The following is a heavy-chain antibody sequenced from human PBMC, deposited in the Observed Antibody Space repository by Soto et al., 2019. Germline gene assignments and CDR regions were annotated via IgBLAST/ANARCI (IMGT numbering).Heavy chain of an antibody. CDR2: IAQDGTEK. Sequence: PGGSLRLSCVASGFTSSNYWMTWVRQAPGKGLEWVANIAQDGTEKHYVDSVRGRFTISRDNGKNSLSLQMNSLRAEDTAMYYRSRGTDPRSSTAYRCSGLDVWGQGPTVAVS. J-gene: IGHJ6*02. CDR1: GFTSSNYW. D-gene: IGHD2-8*02. CDR3: SRGTDPRSSTAYRCSGLDV. V-gene: IGHV3-7*01.